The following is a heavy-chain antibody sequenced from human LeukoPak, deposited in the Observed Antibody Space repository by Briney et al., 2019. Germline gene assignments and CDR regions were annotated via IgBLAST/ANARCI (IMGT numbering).Heavy chain of an antibody. CDR2: ISGSGGST. D-gene: IGHD2-15*01. CDR1: GFTFSSYA. CDR3: AKGRPYWFYGWFDP. Sequence: GGSLGLSCAASGFTFSSYAMSWVRQAPGKGLEWVSAISGSGGSTYYADSVKGQFTISRDNSKNTLYLQMNSLRAEDTAVYYCAKGRPYWFYGWFDPWGQGTLVTVSS. V-gene: IGHV3-23*01. J-gene: IGHJ5*02.